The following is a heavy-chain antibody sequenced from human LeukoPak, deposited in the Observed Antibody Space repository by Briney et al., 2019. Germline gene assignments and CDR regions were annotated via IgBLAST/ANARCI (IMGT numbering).Heavy chain of an antibody. Sequence: GGSLRLSCAASGFTFSSYGMHWVRQAPGKGLEWVAFIRYDGSNKYYADSVKGRFTISRDNSKNTLYLQMNSLRAEDTAVFYCAKALVGVTTFDYWGQGTLVTVSS. V-gene: IGHV3-30*02. J-gene: IGHJ4*02. CDR3: AKALVGVTTFDY. CDR1: GFTFSSYG. CDR2: IRYDGSNK. D-gene: IGHD1-26*01.